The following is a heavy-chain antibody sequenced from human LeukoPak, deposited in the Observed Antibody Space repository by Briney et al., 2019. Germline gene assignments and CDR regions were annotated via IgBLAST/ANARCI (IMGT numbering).Heavy chain of an antibody. V-gene: IGHV1-2*02. CDR2: INPSSGGT. Sequence: ASVKVSCKASGYTFTDYYIHWMRQAPGQGLEWMGGINPSSGGTKDAQKFQGRVTMTRDTSISTAYMELSRLRSDDTALYYCARGRHFDSDGYYEAFYFDYWGQGTLVTVSS. CDR3: ARGRHFDSDGYYEAFYFDY. J-gene: IGHJ4*02. CDR1: GYTFTDYY. D-gene: IGHD3-22*01.